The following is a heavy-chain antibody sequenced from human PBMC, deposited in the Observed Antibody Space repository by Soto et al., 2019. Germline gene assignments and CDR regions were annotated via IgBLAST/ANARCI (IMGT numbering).Heavy chain of an antibody. J-gene: IGHJ3*02. CDR1: GYSFTSYW. Sequence: GESLKISCKGSGYSFTSYWIGWVRQMPGKGLEWMGIIYPGDSDTRYSPSFQGQVTISADKSISTAYLQWSSLKASDTAMYYCASRYDSGDYASAYDIWGQGTMGTVSS. D-gene: IGHD4-17*01. CDR3: ASRYDSGDYASAYDI. V-gene: IGHV5-51*01. CDR2: IYPGDSDT.